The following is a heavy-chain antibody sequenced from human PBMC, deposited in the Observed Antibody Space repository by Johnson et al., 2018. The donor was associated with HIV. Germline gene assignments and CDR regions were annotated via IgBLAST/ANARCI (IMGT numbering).Heavy chain of an antibody. CDR3: ARSIVVVINDAFDI. V-gene: IGHV3-20*04. D-gene: IGHD3-22*01. J-gene: IGHJ3*02. Sequence: VQLVESGGGVVRPGGSLRLSCAASGFTFDDYGMSWVRQAPGKGLEWVSGINWNGYSTTYADSVQGRFTISRDNAKNSLYLQMNSLSAEDTALYYCARSIVVVINDAFDIWGQGTMVTVSS. CDR2: INWNGYST. CDR1: GFTFDDYG.